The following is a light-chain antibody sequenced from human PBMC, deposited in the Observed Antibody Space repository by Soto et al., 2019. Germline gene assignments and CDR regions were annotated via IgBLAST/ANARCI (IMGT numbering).Light chain of an antibody. CDR3: LQDNNFPPT. Sequence: EIVLTQSPASLSLSPGDRATLSCRASQSVSSYLVWYQQKPGQAPRLLIYDASNRATGIPARFSGSGSGTDFTLTISSLEPEDFATYYCLQDNNFPPTFGGGTKVEIK. J-gene: IGKJ4*01. CDR1: QSVSSY. CDR2: DAS. V-gene: IGKV3-11*01.